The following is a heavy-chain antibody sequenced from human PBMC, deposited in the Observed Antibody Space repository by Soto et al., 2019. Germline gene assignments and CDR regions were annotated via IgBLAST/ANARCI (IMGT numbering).Heavy chain of an antibody. J-gene: IGHJ4*02. CDR1: GFTFSSYG. V-gene: IGHV3-30*18. CDR3: AKWGGQWLVH. D-gene: IGHD6-19*01. CDR2: ISYDGSNE. Sequence: QVQLVESGGGVVQPGRSLKLSCAASGFTFSSYGMHWVRQAPGKGLEWVAVISYDGSNEYYADSVKGRFTISRDNSKSTLYLQMNSLRAEDTAVYYCAKWGGQWLVHWGQGTLVTVSS.